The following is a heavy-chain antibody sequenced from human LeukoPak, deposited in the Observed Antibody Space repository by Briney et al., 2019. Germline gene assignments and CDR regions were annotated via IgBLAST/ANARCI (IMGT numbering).Heavy chain of an antibody. D-gene: IGHD2-2*01. J-gene: IGHJ6*03. CDR2: IYTSGST. V-gene: IGHV4-4*07. Sequence: PSETLSLTCTVSGGSISSYYWSWIRQPAGQGLEWIGRIYTSGSTNYNPSLQSRVTMSVDTSQNQFSLKLSSVTAADTAVYYCARSPYCSSTSCYYYYYMDVWGKGTTVTVSS. CDR3: ARSPYCSSTSCYYYYYMDV. CDR1: GGSISSYY.